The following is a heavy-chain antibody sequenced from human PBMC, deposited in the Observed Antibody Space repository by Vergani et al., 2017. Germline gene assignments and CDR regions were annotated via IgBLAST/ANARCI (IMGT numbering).Heavy chain of an antibody. CDR1: GFTFSSYE. D-gene: IGHD6-13*01. V-gene: IGHV3-48*03. CDR3: ARIVSYSSSWGTKDY. Sequence: EVQLVESGGGLVQPGGSLRLSCAASGFTFSSYEMNWVRQAPGKGLEWVSSISSSGSTIYYADSVKGRFTISRDNAKNSLYLQMNSLRAEDTAVYYCARIVSYSSSWGTKDYWGQGTLVTVSS. J-gene: IGHJ4*02. CDR2: ISSSGSTI.